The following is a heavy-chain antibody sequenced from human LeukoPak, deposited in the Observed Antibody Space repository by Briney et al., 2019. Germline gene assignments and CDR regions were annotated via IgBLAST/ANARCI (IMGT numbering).Heavy chain of an antibody. CDR1: GYTFTSYG. CDR3: AREKWWFGESGVSSLDY. J-gene: IGHJ4*02. Sequence: GASVKVSCKASGYTFTSYGISWVRQAPGQGLEWMGWISAYNGNTNYAQKLQGRVTMTTDTSTSTAYMELRSLRSDDTAVYYCAREKWWFGESGVSSLDYWGQGTLVTVSS. D-gene: IGHD3-10*01. CDR2: ISAYNGNT. V-gene: IGHV1-18*01.